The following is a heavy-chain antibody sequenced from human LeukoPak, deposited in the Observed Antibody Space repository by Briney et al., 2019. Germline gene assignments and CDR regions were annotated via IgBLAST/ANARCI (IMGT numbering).Heavy chain of an antibody. D-gene: IGHD3-16*02. V-gene: IGHV3-21*04. Sequence: GGSLRLSCAASGFTFSSYSMNWVRQAPGKGLEWVSSISSSSSYIYYADSVKGRFTISRDNSKNTLYLQMNSLRAEDTAVYYCAKKGSYRLPPFDYWGQGTLVTVSS. CDR1: GFTFSSYS. CDR2: ISSSSSYI. CDR3: AKKGSYRLPPFDY. J-gene: IGHJ4*02.